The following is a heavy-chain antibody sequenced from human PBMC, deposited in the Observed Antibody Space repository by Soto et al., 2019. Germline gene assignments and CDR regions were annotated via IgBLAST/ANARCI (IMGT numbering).Heavy chain of an antibody. V-gene: IGHV3-23*01. CDR2: ISGNGDST. D-gene: IGHD3-16*01. Sequence: VQLLESGGGLEQPGGSLRLSCEASGFTFSSYGMTWVRQGPGKRLEWVSAISGNGDSTYYADSVKGRFTISRDNFKNMLFLQMNSLGAEDTAVYFCAKVGGLLVRGSSIDNWGQGTLVSVSS. J-gene: IGHJ4*02. CDR1: GFTFSSYG. CDR3: AKVGGLLVRGSSIDN.